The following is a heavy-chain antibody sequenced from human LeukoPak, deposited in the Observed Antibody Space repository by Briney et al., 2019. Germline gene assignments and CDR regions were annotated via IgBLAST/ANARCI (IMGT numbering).Heavy chain of an antibody. CDR3: ASFFSCSGGSCHTDLLPKPIYFDY. J-gene: IGHJ4*02. V-gene: IGHV1-2*06. CDR1: GYTFTGYY. Sequence: GASVKVSCKASGYTFTGYYMHWVRQAPGQGLEWMGRINPNSGGTNYAQKFQGRVTMTRDTSISTAYMELSRLRSDDTAVYYCASFFSCSGGSCHTDLLPKPIYFDYWGQGTLVTVSS. D-gene: IGHD2-15*01. CDR2: INPNSGGT.